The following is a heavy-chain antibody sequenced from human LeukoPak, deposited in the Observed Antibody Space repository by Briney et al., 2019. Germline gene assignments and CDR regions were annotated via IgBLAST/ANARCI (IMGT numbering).Heavy chain of an antibody. CDR3: ARVGYYGSGSYLA. CDR1: GYRFTGYY. V-gene: IGHV1-69*13. J-gene: IGHJ5*02. CDR2: FIPIFGTA. Sequence: SVTVSCKASGYRFTGYYMHWVRQAPGQGLEWMGGFIPIFGTANYAQKFQGRVTITADESTSTAYMELSSLRSEDTAVYYCARVGYYGSGSYLAWGQGTLVTVSS. D-gene: IGHD3-10*01.